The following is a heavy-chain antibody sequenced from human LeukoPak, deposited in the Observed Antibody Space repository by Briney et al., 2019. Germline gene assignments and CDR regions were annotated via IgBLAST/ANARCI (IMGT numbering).Heavy chain of an antibody. CDR1: GFTFRRYD. Sequence: PGGSLRLSCASSGFTFRRYDMNWVRQAPGKGLEWVAVISYDGSNKYYADSVKGRFTISRDNSKNTLYLQMNSLRAEDTAVYYCARETGSAVGSTDFDYWGQGTLVTVSS. J-gene: IGHJ4*02. CDR3: ARETGSAVGSTDFDY. CDR2: ISYDGSNK. V-gene: IGHV3-30*19. D-gene: IGHD4-17*01.